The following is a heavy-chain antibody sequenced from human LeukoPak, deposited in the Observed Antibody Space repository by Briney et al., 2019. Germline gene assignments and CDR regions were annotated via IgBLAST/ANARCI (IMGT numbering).Heavy chain of an antibody. V-gene: IGHV3-23*01. Sequence: GSLRLSCSVSGISLSKYGMGWVRPAPGKGLEWGAGICGSGGGTNYADSVKGRFTISRDNPKNTLYLQMNRLRAEDTAVYFCAKRGVVIRVILVGFHKEAYYFDSWGQGALVTVSS. CDR3: AKRGVVIRVILVGFHKEAYYFDS. D-gene: IGHD3-22*01. J-gene: IGHJ4*02. CDR1: GISLSKYG. CDR2: ICGSGGGT.